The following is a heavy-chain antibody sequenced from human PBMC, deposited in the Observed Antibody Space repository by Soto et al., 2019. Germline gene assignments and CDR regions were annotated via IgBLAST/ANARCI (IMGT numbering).Heavy chain of an antibody. CDR3: AKEGAIPGEVDA. J-gene: IGHJ1*01. V-gene: IGHV1-46*01. CDR2: INTSGGNS. D-gene: IGHD2-21*01. CDR1: GFIFTDWF. Sequence: HLAQSGPEVTRPGASVKISCKASGFIFTDWFMHWVRQAPGQGPEWMGIINTSGGNSIYSQKFQDRVTMTRDTSTSTLYVELSSLTSADTAVYYCAKEGAIPGEVDAWGQGTLVTVYS.